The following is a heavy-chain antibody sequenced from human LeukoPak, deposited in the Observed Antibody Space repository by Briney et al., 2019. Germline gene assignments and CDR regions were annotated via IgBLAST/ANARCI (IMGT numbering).Heavy chain of an antibody. J-gene: IGHJ4*02. CDR1: GYTFTTYG. D-gene: IGHD6-13*01. CDR2: INPSSGST. CDR3: AREYSNSQFDY. Sequence: GASVKVSCKASGYTFTTYGISWVRQAPGQGLEWMAIINPSSGSTSYAQKFQGRVTMTRDTSTSTVYMELSSLRSEDTAMYYCAREYSNSQFDYWGQGTLVTVSS. V-gene: IGHV1-46*01.